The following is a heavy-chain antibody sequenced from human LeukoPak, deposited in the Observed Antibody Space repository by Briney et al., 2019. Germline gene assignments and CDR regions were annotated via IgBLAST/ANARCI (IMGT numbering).Heavy chain of an antibody. CDR2: IIPIFGTA. Sequence: ASVKVSCKASGGTFSSYAISWVRQAPGQGLEWMGGIIPIFGTANYAQKFQGRVTITADTSTGTAYMGLSSLRSEDTAVYYCARDLGYYYDSSGPSDWPWGQGTLVTVSS. D-gene: IGHD3-22*01. V-gene: IGHV1-69*06. J-gene: IGHJ5*02. CDR1: GGTFSSYA. CDR3: ARDLGYYYDSSGPSDWP.